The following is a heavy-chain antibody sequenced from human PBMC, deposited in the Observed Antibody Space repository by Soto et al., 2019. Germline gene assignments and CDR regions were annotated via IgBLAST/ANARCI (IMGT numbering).Heavy chain of an antibody. CDR1: GGTFSSYS. D-gene: IGHD3-10*01. CDR3: ARDGGEGEVRGAYYYYYGMDV. J-gene: IGHJ6*02. V-gene: IGHV1-69*13. Sequence: SVKVFCKASGGTFSSYSISWVRQAPGQGLEWMGGIIPIFGTANYAQKFQGRVTITADESTSTAYMELSSLRSEDTAVYYCARDGGEGEVRGAYYYYYGMDVWGQGTTVTVSS. CDR2: IIPIFGTA.